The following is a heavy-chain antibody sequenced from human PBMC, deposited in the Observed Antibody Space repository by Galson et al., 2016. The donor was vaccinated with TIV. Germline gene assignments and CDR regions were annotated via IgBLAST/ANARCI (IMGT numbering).Heavy chain of an antibody. CDR2: MYYSGNT. CDR3: MREGSTVTMHYYFGVDV. J-gene: IGHJ6*01. CDR1: GYSITSGYY. V-gene: IGHV4-38-2*02. Sequence: SETLSLTCAVSGYSITSGYYWGWIRQPPGKGLEWIGSMYYSGNTYSNPSLKSRLTISLDTSQNQISLKLSSVTAADTAVYYCMREGSTVTMHYYFGVDVWGQGTTVIVSS. D-gene: IGHD4-17*01.